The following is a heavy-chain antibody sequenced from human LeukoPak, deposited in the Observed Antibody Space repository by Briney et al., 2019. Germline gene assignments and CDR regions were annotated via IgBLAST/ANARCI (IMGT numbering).Heavy chain of an antibody. CDR1: GFNFRKYW. D-gene: IGHD3-16*01. J-gene: IGHJ4*01. V-gene: IGHV3-74*01. Sequence: GGSLRLSCAASGFNFRKYWMQWVHQVPGKGLVWVSEINPDGDYSGHSNSVRGRFTISRDNAKNTLYLQMTSLSAEDTAVYYCARSLGDWGQGTLVSVSS. CDR3: ARSLGD. CDR2: INPDGDYS.